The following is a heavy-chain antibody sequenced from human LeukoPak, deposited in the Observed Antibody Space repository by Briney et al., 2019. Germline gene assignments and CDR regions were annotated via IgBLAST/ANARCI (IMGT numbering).Heavy chain of an antibody. CDR1: GFTFSTYA. Sequence: GGSLRLSCAASGFTFSTYAMTWVRQAPERGLEWVSAISGSGDRSYYADSVKGRFTISRDNSKDTLYLQMNSLRVEDTAVYYCAKGGWIVGASSLYYYMDVWGKGTTVTVSS. J-gene: IGHJ6*03. CDR2: ISGSGDRS. V-gene: IGHV3-23*01. D-gene: IGHD1-26*01. CDR3: AKGGWIVGASSLYYYMDV.